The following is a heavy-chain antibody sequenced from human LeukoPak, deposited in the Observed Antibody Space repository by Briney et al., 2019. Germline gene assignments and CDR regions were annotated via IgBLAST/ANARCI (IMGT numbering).Heavy chain of an antibody. V-gene: IGHV4-39*01. CDR3: ASTFGRSYYDILPGLS. CDR1: GGSISSSSYY. CDR2: IYYSGST. Sequence: SETLSLTCTVSGGSISSSSYYWGWIRQPPGKGLEWIGSIYYSGSTYYNPSLKSRVTISVDTSKNQFSLKLSSVTAADTAVYYCASTFGRSYYDILPGLSRGQGTLVTVSS. J-gene: IGHJ4*02. D-gene: IGHD3-9*01.